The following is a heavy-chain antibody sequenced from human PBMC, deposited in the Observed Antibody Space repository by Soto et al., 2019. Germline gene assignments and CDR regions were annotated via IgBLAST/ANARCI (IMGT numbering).Heavy chain of an antibody. J-gene: IGHJ5*02. Sequence: QVQLQESGPGLVKPSQTLSLTCTVSGASISSGGYYWGWIRQHPGKGLEWIGYIYYSGSTYYNPYLKSRVAISVDTSKNQFSLKLSSVTAADTAVYYCARDPSPWGQGTLVTVSS. V-gene: IGHV4-31*03. CDR1: GASISSGGYY. CDR3: ARDPSP. CDR2: IYYSGST.